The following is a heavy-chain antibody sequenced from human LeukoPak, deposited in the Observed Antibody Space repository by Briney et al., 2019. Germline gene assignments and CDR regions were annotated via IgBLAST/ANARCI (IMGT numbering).Heavy chain of an antibody. V-gene: IGHV3-49*04. CDR2: IQAKAYGGAT. J-gene: IGHJ4*02. CDR3: TRAPHPRCSSSGCYLDY. Sequence: PGGSLRLSCSTSGFTFGDCAMSWVRQAPGKVLEWVGFIQAKAYGGATKYAASENGRFSISRDDSQSIANLQMNDLKTEDTAVYYCTRAPHPRCSSSGCYLDYWGQGTLVAVSS. CDR1: GFTFGDCA. D-gene: IGHD2-2*01.